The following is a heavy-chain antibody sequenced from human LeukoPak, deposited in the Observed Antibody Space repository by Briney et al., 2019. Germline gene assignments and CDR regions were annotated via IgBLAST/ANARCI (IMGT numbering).Heavy chain of an antibody. CDR3: AKEEWLLAVYFDY. CDR1: GFTFGSYA. V-gene: IGHV3-23*01. J-gene: IGHJ4*02. CDR2: ISGSSGRT. D-gene: IGHD3-3*01. Sequence: GGSLRLSCAASGFTFGSYAMNWVRQAPGKGLEWVSAISGSSGRTYYADFVKGRFTISRDNSKNTLYLQMNSLRAEDTAVYYCAKEEWLLAVYFDYWGQGTLVTVSS.